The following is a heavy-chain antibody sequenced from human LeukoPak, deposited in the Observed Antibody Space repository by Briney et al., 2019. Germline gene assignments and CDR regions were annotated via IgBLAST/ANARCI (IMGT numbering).Heavy chain of an antibody. Sequence: SQTLSLTCTVSGGSISSGSYYWSWIRQPAGKGLEWIGRIYTSGSTNYNPSLKSRVTISVDTSKNQFSLKLSSVTAADTAVYYCARDSYGSGSYYYFDYWGQGTLVTVSS. D-gene: IGHD3-10*01. CDR1: GGSISSGSYY. CDR2: IYTSGST. CDR3: ARDSYGSGSYYYFDY. J-gene: IGHJ4*02. V-gene: IGHV4-61*02.